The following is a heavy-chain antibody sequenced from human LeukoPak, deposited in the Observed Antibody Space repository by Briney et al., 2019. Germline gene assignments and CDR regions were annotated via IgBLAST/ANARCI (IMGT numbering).Heavy chain of an antibody. Sequence: PGGSLRLSCVASGFTFSSYWIHWVRQAPGKGLEWVSYIASSGSTIYYADSVKGRFTISRDNAKNSLYLQMNSLRAEDTAVYYCARGWSGAFDIWGQGTMVTVSS. CDR1: GFTFSSYW. CDR3: ARGWSGAFDI. D-gene: IGHD2-15*01. CDR2: IASSGSTI. J-gene: IGHJ3*02. V-gene: IGHV3-48*03.